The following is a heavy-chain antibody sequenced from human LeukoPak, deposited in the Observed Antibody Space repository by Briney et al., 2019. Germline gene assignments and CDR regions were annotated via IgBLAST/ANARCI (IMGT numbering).Heavy chain of an antibody. Sequence: SETLSLTCAVYGGSFSGYYWSWIRQPPGKGLEWIGEINHSGSTNYNPSLKSRVTISVDTSRNQFSLKLSSVTAADTAVYYCARVPVQLWFGNFDYWGQGTLVTVSS. CDR2: INHSGST. V-gene: IGHV4-34*01. CDR1: GGSFSGYY. CDR3: ARVPVQLWFGNFDY. D-gene: IGHD5-18*01. J-gene: IGHJ4*02.